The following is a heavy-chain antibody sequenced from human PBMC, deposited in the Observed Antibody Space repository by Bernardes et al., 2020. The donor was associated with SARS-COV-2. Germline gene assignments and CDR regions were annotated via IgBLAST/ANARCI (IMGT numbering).Heavy chain of an antibody. J-gene: IGHJ3*01. CDR3: ASWPGV. CDR2: IYSSGTT. Sequence: SEPLSLTCTVSGGAINNGGHYWTWLLQHPGKGLEWIGYIYSSGTTYYNPSLKSRLSISVDTSKNQFSLRLTSVTVADTAMYFCASWPGVWGQGTMVAVSS. CDR1: GGAINNGGHY. V-gene: IGHV4-31*03.